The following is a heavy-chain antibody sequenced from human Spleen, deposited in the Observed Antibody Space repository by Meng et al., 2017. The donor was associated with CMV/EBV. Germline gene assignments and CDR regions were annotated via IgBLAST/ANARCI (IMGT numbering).Heavy chain of an antibody. CDR3: ARAAVAGTGY. Sequence: GGSLRLSCSVSGHTVSRNYMSWVRQAPGKGLEWVSSISSSSSYIYYADSVKGRFTISRDNAKNSLYLQMNSLRAEDTAVYYCARAAVAGTGYWGQGTLVTVSS. CDR1: GHTVSRNY. J-gene: IGHJ4*02. D-gene: IGHD6-19*01. CDR2: ISSSSSYI. V-gene: IGHV3-21*01.